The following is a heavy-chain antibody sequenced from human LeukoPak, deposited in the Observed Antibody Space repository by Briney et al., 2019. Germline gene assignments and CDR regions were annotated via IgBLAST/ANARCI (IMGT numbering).Heavy chain of an antibody. J-gene: IGHJ4*02. CDR1: GFTFSSYG. Sequence: PGRSLRLSCAASGFTFSSYGMHWVRQAPGKGLEWVAVISYDGSNKYYADSVKGRFTISRDNSKNTLYLQMNSLRAEDTAVYYCATYYDYVWGSYRYNARPYFDYWGQGTLVTVSS. CDR3: ATYYDYVWGSYRYNARPYFDY. V-gene: IGHV3-30*03. CDR2: ISYDGSNK. D-gene: IGHD3-16*02.